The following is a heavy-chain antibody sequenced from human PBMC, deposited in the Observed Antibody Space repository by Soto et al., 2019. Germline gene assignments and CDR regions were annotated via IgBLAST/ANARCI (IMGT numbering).Heavy chain of an antibody. J-gene: IGHJ3*02. V-gene: IGHV3-66*01. CDR3: ARGRVAAAVNAFDI. CDR2: IHRGGNP. CDR1: GFTVSSNY. D-gene: IGHD6-13*01. Sequence: GGSLRLSCAASGFTVSSNYMNWVRQSPGKGLEWVSVIHRGGNPYYADSVKDRFTISRDDSKNTLYFQMNSLRAEDTAVYYCARGRVAAAVNAFDIWGQGTMVTVSS.